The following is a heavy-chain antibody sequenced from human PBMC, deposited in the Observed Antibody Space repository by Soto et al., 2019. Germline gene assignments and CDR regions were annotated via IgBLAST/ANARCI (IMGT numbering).Heavy chain of an antibody. CDR3: AKDQDITIFGVVIGSHFDY. J-gene: IGHJ4*02. Sequence: GGSLRLSCAASGFTFSSYAMSWVRQAPGKGLEWVSAISGSGGSTYYADSVKGRFTISRDNSKNTLYLQMNSLRAEDTAVYYCAKDQDITIFGVVIGSHFDYWGQGTPVTVSS. D-gene: IGHD3-3*01. V-gene: IGHV3-23*01. CDR2: ISGSGGST. CDR1: GFTFSSYA.